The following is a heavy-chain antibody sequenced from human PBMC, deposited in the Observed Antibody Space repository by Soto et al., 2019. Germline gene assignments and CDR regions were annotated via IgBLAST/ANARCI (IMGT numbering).Heavy chain of an antibody. Sequence: QVQLVQSGAEVKKPGSSVKVSCKASGGTFSSYAISWVRQAPGQGLEWMGGIIPIFGTANYAQKFQGRGRITPDESTGPTSRARRTPKSEAPAVYYWGRGGVAQTNWFDPWGQGTLLTVSS. D-gene: IGHD3-16*01. CDR2: IIPIFGTA. J-gene: IGHJ5*02. CDR1: GGTFSSYA. V-gene: IGHV1-69*01. CDR3: GRGGVAQTNWFDP.